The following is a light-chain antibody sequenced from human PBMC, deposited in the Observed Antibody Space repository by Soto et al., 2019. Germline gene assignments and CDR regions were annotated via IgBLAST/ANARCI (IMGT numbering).Light chain of an antibody. J-gene: IGKJ1*01. V-gene: IGKV1-5*03. CDR3: QQYHIYSGT. Sequence: DIQITQSPSTLSASVVDRVTITCRASQTIDSWLAWYQQRPGKPPNLLIYKASTLASGVPSRFSGSGSGTEFTLTINSLQPDDFATYYCQQYHIYSGTFGQGTKVDIK. CDR1: QTIDSW. CDR2: KAS.